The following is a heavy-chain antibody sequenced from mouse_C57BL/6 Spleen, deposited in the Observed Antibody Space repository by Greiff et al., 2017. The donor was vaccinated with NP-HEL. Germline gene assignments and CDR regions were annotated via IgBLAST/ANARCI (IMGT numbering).Heavy chain of an antibody. Sequence: VQLKESGAELVRPGASVKLSCTASGFNIKDDYMHWVKQRPEQGLEWIGWIDPENGDTEYASKFQGKATITADTSSNTAYLQLSSLTSEDTAVYYCTYYSNSFAYWGQGTLVTVSA. J-gene: IGHJ3*01. CDR2: IDPENGDT. V-gene: IGHV14-4*01. CDR1: GFNIKDDY. CDR3: TYYSNSFAY. D-gene: IGHD2-5*01.